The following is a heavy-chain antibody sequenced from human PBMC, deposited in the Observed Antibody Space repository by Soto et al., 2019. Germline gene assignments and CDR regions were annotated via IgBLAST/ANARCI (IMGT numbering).Heavy chain of an antibody. D-gene: IGHD2-15*01. CDR1: GYTFTNYG. CDR2: ISAYNGDT. J-gene: IGHJ4*02. V-gene: IGHV1-18*01. CDR3: AREDCISGSFYKGDY. Sequence: QVQLVQSGAEVKKPGGSVKVSCKASGYTFTNYGLSWVRQAPGQGLEWVGWISAYNGDTKYAQKFQGRVTMTTDTSTSTAYMELRSLRSDDTAVYYCAREDCISGSFYKGDYWGQGTLVTVSS.